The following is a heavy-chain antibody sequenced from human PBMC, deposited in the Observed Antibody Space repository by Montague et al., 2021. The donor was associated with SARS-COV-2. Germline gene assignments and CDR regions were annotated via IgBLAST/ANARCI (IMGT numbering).Heavy chain of an antibody. CDR2: IYHSGSA. J-gene: IGHJ4*02. D-gene: IGHD3-22*01. V-gene: IGHV4-39*07. CDR3: ARVPDSRAYWSGDY. CDR1: GGSISSASYY. Sequence: SETLSLTCTVSGGSISSASYYWGWVRQPPGKGLEWIGSIYHSGSANYNPSLKSRVTISMDTSKNQFSLKLSSVTAADTAVYYCARVPDSRAYWSGDYWGQGTLVTVSS.